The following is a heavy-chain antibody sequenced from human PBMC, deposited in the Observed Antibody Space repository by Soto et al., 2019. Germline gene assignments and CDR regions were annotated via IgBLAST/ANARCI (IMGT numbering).Heavy chain of an antibody. CDR2: IYYSGST. V-gene: IGHV4-39*01. CDR3: ASTRYCTNGVCYKSPYYFDY. J-gene: IGHJ4*02. Sequence: SETLSLTCTVSGGSISSSSYYWGWIRQPPGKGLEWIGSIYYSGSTYHNPSLKSRVTISVDTSKNQFSLKLSSVTAADTAVYYCASTRYCTNGVCYKSPYYFDYWGQGTLVTVSS. D-gene: IGHD2-8*01. CDR1: GGSISSSSYY.